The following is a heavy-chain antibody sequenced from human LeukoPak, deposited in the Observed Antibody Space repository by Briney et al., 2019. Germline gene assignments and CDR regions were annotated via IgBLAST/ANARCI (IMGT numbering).Heavy chain of an antibody. Sequence: QPGGSLRLSCAASGFTFSSYWMHWVRQSPGKGLVWVSRINSDGSSTSYADSVKGRFTISRDNAKNSLFLQMSSLRVDDTAIYYCARAGELRYMDVWGKGTAVTVSS. CDR1: GFTFSSYW. CDR3: ARAGELRYMDV. D-gene: IGHD3-16*01. V-gene: IGHV3-74*01. CDR2: INSDGSST. J-gene: IGHJ6*03.